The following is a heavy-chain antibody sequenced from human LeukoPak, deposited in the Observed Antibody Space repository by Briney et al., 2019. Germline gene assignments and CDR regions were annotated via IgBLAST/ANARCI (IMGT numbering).Heavy chain of an antibody. CDR1: GGSFSGYY. V-gene: IGHV4-34*01. J-gene: IGHJ2*01. D-gene: IGHD6-19*01. CDR2: INHSGST. Sequence: SETLSLTCAVYGGSFSGYYWSWIRQPPGKGLEWIGEINHSGSTNYNPSLKSRVTISVDTSKNQFSLKLSSVTAADTAVYYCARAPPPQQWPRRRYFDLWGRGTLVTVSS. CDR3: ARAPPPQQWPRRRYFDL.